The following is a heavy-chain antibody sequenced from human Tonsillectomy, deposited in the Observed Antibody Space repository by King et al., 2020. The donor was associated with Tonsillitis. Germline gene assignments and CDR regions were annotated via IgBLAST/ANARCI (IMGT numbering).Heavy chain of an antibody. J-gene: IGHJ6*02. CDR1: GFTFSSYA. CDR3: AREGITGTTGGIYYYYGMDV. Sequence: VQLVESGGGVVQPGRSLRLSCAASGFTFSSYAMHWVRQAPGKGLEWVAVISYDGSNKYYADSVKGRITISRDNSKNTLYLQMNSLRAEDTAVYYCAREGITGTTGGIYYYYGMDVWGQGTTVTVSS. D-gene: IGHD1-7*01. CDR2: ISYDGSNK. V-gene: IGHV3-30-3*01.